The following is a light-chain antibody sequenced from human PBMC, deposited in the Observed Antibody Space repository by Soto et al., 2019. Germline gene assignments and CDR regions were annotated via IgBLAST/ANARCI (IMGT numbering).Light chain of an antibody. CDR1: QSVSSSY. Sequence: EIVLTQSPGTLSLSPGERATLSCRASQSVSSSYLAWYQQKPGQAPRLLIYGTSSRATGIPDGFSGSGSGTDFTLTISRLEAEDFAVYYCQHYVGSPFGGGTKVEIK. CDR2: GTS. V-gene: IGKV3-20*01. CDR3: QHYVGSP. J-gene: IGKJ4*01.